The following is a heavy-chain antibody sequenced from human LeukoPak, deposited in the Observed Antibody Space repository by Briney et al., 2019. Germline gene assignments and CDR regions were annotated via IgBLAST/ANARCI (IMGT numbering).Heavy chain of an antibody. V-gene: IGHV3-23*01. CDR1: GFTFSNNG. J-gene: IGHJ4*02. Sequence: GGSLRLSCAASGFTFSNNGMHWVRQAPGKGLEWVSSINNGGVTRYYTDSVKGRFTISRDNSKNTLYLQMNSLRVEDTATYYCATLRPPDYWGQGTLVTVSS. CDR3: ATLRPPDY. CDR2: INNGGVTR.